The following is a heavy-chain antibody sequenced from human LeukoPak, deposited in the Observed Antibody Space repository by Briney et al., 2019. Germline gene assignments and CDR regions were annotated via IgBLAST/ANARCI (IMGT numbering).Heavy chain of an antibody. Sequence: GGSLRLSCAASGFTFSSYWMSWVRQAPGKGQEWVANIKQDGSEKYYVDSVKGRFTISRDNAKNSLYLQMNSLRAEDTAVYYCARVRMEAAAGPLFDYWGQGTLVTVSS. D-gene: IGHD6-13*01. V-gene: IGHV3-7*01. J-gene: IGHJ4*02. CDR3: ARVRMEAAAGPLFDY. CDR2: IKQDGSEK. CDR1: GFTFSSYW.